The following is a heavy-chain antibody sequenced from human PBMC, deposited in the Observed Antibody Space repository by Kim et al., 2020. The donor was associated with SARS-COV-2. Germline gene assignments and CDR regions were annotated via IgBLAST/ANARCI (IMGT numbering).Heavy chain of an antibody. D-gene: IGHD3-10*01. Sequence: SETLSLTCAVYGGSFSGYYWSWIRQPPGKGLEWIGEINHSGSTNYNPSLKSRVTISVDTSKNQFSLKLSSVTAADTAVYYCARVLLWFGETDYYYYGMDVWGQGTTVTVPS. J-gene: IGHJ6*02. CDR3: ARVLLWFGETDYYYYGMDV. CDR1: GGSFSGYY. CDR2: INHSGST. V-gene: IGHV4-34*01.